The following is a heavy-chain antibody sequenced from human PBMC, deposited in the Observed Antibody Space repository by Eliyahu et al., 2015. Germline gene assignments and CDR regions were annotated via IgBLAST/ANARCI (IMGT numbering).Heavy chain of an antibody. CDR1: GXXFTGYY. J-gene: IGHJ6*03. D-gene: IGHD2-15*01. Sequence: QVQLVQSGAEVKKPGASVKVXXQASGXXFTGYYMHWVRQAPGQGLEWMRRINPNSGGTNYAQKFQGRVTMTRDTSISTAYMELSRLRSDDTAVYYCALGAVAATPYYYMDVWGKGTTVTVSS. CDR3: ALGAVAATPYYYMDV. CDR2: INPNSGGT. V-gene: IGHV1-2*06.